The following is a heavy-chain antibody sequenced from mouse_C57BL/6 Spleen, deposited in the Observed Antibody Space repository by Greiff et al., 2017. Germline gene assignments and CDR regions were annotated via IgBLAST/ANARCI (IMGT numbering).Heavy chain of an antibody. Sequence: EVQLVASGGGLVKPGGSLKLSCAASGFNFSDYGMHWVRQAPEKGLEWVAYISSGSSTFYYADLVKGRFTRSRDNAKNTLFLQMTSLRSEDTAMYYCAILLRDLAYWGRGTLGTVSA. CDR3: AILLRDLAY. CDR1: GFNFSDYG. CDR2: ISSGSSTF. D-gene: IGHD1-1*01. V-gene: IGHV5-17*01. J-gene: IGHJ3*01.